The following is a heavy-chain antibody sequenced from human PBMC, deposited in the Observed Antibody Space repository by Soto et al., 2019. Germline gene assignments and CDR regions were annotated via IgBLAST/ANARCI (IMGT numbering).Heavy chain of an antibody. CDR2: ISYDGSNK. Sequence: QVQLVESGGGVVQPGRSLRLSCAASGFTFSSYGMHWVRQAPGKGLEWVAVISYDGSNKYYADSVKGRFTISRDNXKNTLYLQMNSLRAEDTAVYYCAKDRYGDYYGMDVWGQGTTVTVSS. V-gene: IGHV3-30*18. J-gene: IGHJ6*02. D-gene: IGHD4-17*01. CDR3: AKDRYGDYYGMDV. CDR1: GFTFSSYG.